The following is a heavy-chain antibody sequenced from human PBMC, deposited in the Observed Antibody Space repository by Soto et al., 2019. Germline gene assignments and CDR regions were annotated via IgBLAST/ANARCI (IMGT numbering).Heavy chain of an antibody. CDR3: ARAGGLLLDY. CDR1: GFTFSSYA. D-gene: IGHD2-15*01. Sequence: QVQLVESGGGVVQPGRSLRLSCAASGFTFSSYAMHWVRQAPGKGLEWVAVISYDGSNKYYADSVKGRFTISRDISKNPLYLHMNSLRAEDTAVYYCARAGGLLLDYWGQGTLVTVSS. CDR2: ISYDGSNK. J-gene: IGHJ4*02. V-gene: IGHV3-30-3*01.